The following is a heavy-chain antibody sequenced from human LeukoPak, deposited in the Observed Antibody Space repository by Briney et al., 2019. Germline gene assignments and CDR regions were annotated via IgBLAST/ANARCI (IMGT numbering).Heavy chain of an antibody. CDR2: IRYDGSNK. D-gene: IGHD6-13*01. Sequence: PGGSLRLSCAASGFTFSSYGMHWVRQAPGKGLEWVAFIRYDGSNKYYADSVKGRFTISRDNSKNTLYLQMNSLRAEDTAVYYCARGRQQLVPGYFDYWGQGTLVTVSS. CDR1: GFTFSSYG. J-gene: IGHJ4*02. CDR3: ARGRQQLVPGYFDY. V-gene: IGHV3-30*02.